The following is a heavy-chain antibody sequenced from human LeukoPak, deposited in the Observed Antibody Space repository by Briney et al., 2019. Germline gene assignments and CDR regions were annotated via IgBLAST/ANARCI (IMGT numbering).Heavy chain of an antibody. CDR2: INPSTGAR. CDR3: ATSSVTHTRDP. J-gene: IGHJ5*02. Sequence: ASVTVSCKASGYAFTDIYSNWVRQAPGQGLEWMGWINPSTGARIYSQKFEGRISMDTSMDTSFNTVYMELGSLTPDDTAVYYCATSSVTHTRDPWGQGTLVTVSS. D-gene: IGHD5/OR15-5a*01. V-gene: IGHV1-2*02. CDR1: GYAFTDIY.